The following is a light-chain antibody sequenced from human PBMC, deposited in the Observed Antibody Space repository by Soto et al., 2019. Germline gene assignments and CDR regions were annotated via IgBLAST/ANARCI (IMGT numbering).Light chain of an antibody. CDR3: QQYGSSPVT. CDR1: QSISSSF. J-gene: IGKJ5*01. V-gene: IGKV3-20*01. Sequence: IVLTQSPGILSLSPGERASLSCGASQSISSSFLAWYQQKPGQAPRLLIYAASARATGIPVRFSGSGSETEFTLTIRSLQSEDSAVYYCQQYGSSPVTFGQGTRLEIK. CDR2: AAS.